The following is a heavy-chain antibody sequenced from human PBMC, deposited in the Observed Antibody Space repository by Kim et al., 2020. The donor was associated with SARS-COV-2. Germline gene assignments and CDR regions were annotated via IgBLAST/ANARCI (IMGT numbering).Heavy chain of an antibody. V-gene: IGHV4-59*01. CDR2: IYYSGST. J-gene: IGHJ4*02. CDR3: ARESFMVQGNNFDY. CDR1: GGSISSYY. Sequence: SETLSLTCTVSGGSISSYYWSWIRQPPGKGLEWIGYIYYSGSTNYNPSLKSRVTISVDTSKNQFSLKLSSVTAADTAVYYCARESFMVQGNNFDYWGQGTLVTVSS. D-gene: IGHD3-10*01.